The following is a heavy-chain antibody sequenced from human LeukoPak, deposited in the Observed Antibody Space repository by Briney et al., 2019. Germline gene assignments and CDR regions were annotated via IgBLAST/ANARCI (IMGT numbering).Heavy chain of an antibody. D-gene: IGHD3-22*01. V-gene: IGHV4-39*01. CDR3: ARPLDYYERGWFDP. CDR1: GGSISSSSYD. J-gene: IGHJ5*02. Sequence: PSETLSLTCTVSGGSISSSSYDWGWIRQPPGKGLEWIGSIYYSGSTYYNPSLKSRFTISVDTSKNKFSRKLSSVTAADTAVYYCARPLDYYERGWFDPWGQGTLVTVSS. CDR2: IYYSGST.